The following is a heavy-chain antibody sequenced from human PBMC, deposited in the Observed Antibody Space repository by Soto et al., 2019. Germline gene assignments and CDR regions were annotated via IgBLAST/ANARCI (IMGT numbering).Heavy chain of an antibody. CDR2: IYHSGST. D-gene: IGHD2-15*01. J-gene: IGHJ4*02. CDR1: GYSISSGYY. V-gene: IGHV4-38-2*02. Sequence: SETLSLTCAVSGYSISSGYYWGWIRQPPGKGLEWIGSIYHSGSTYYNPSLKSRVTISVDTSKNQFSLKLSPVTAADTAVYYCARDKHGNPFDYWGQGTLVTVSS. CDR3: ARDKHGNPFDY.